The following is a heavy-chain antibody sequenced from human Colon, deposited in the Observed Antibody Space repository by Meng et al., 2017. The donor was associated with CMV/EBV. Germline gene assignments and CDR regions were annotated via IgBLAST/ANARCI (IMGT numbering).Heavy chain of an antibody. D-gene: IGHD3-3*01. V-gene: IGHV4-39*01. CDR3: ARRDRRYLEWLFDY. J-gene: IGHJ4*02. Sequence: SETLSLTCTVSGGSISSTNYYWGWIRQPPGKGLEWIGSIYYSGSTYDNPSLRSRVTMSVDTSKNQFSLRLSSVTAADTAVYYCARRDRRYLEWLFDYWGQGILVTSPQ. CDR1: GGSISSTNYY. CDR2: IYYSGST.